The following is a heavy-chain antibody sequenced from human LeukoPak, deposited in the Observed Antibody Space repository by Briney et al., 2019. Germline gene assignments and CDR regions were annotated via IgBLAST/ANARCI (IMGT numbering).Heavy chain of an antibody. CDR1: GGSISTYY. CDR2: IHYSGSS. Sequence: PSETLSLTCAVSGGSISTYYWSWIRQPPGKGLEWIGYIHYSGSSNYNPSLKSRVTISLDTSKNQFSLKLSSVTAADTAVYYCARHRYYYGSGSYRPDAFDIWGQGTMVTVSS. D-gene: IGHD3-10*01. V-gene: IGHV4-59*08. CDR3: ARHRYYYGSGSYRPDAFDI. J-gene: IGHJ3*02.